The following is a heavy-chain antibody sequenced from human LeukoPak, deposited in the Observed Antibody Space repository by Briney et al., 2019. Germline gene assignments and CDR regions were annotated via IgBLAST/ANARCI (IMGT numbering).Heavy chain of an antibody. J-gene: IGHJ4*02. CDR2: INSDGSST. Sequence: GGSLRLSCAASGFTFSSYWMHWVRQAPGKGLVWVSRINSDGSSTSYADSVKGRFTISRDNAKNTLYLQMNGLRAEDTAVYYCARAPHGAVAGTYWGKGPRVPVPS. D-gene: IGHD6-19*01. V-gene: IGHV3-74*01. CDR1: GFTFSSYW. CDR3: ARAPHGAVAGTY.